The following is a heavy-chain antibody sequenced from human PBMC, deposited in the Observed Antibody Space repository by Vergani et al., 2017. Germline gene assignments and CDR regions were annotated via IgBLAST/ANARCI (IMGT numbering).Heavy chain of an antibody. D-gene: IGHD6-13*01. Sequence: QVQLVESGGGVVQPGRSLRLSCAASGFTFSSYGMHWVRQAPGKGLEWVAVIWYDGSNKYYADSVKGRFTISRENSKNTLYLQMNSLRAEDTAVYYCARDGVAAAGSRHRYGMDVWGQGTTVTVSS. J-gene: IGHJ6*02. CDR3: ARDGVAAAGSRHRYGMDV. V-gene: IGHV3-33*01. CDR2: IWYDGSNK. CDR1: GFTFSSYG.